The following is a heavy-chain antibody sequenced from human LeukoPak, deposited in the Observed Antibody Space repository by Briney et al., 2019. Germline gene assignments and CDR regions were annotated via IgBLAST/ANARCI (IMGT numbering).Heavy chain of an antibody. V-gene: IGHV4-34*01. CDR2: INHSGST. CDR1: GGSFSGYY. J-gene: IGHJ4*02. Sequence: SETLSLTCAVYGGSFSGYYWSWIRQPPGKGLEWIGEINHSGSTNYNPSLRSRVTISVDTSKNQFSLELSSVTAADTAVYYCASLRKDYWGQGTLVTVSS. CDR3: ASLRKDY.